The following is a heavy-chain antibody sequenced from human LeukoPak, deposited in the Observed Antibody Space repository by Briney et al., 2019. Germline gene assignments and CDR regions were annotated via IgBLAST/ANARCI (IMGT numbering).Heavy chain of an antibody. D-gene: IGHD6-13*01. V-gene: IGHV3-53*01. CDR2: IYSGGRT. CDR1: GFTVSSNY. Sequence: PGGSLRLSCAASGFTVSSNYMSWVRQAPGKGLEWVSVIYSGGRTYYADSVKGRFTISRDNSKNTLYLQMNSLRAEDTTVYYCARGVAAAGFDYWGQGTLVTVSS. CDR3: ARGVAAAGFDY. J-gene: IGHJ4*02.